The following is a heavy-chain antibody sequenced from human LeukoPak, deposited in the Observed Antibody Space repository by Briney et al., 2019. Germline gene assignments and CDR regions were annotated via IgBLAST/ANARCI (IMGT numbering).Heavy chain of an antibody. J-gene: IGHJ3*02. D-gene: IGHD5-18*01. CDR1: GFTFSSYS. CDR3: ARDYRGYSYGRDAFDI. CDR2: ISSSSSYI. Sequence: GGSLRLSCAASGFTFSSYSISWVRQAPGKGLEWVSSISSSSSYIYYADSVKGRFTISRDNAKNSLYLQMNSLRAEDTAVYYCARDYRGYSYGRDAFDIWGQGTMVTVSS. V-gene: IGHV3-21*01.